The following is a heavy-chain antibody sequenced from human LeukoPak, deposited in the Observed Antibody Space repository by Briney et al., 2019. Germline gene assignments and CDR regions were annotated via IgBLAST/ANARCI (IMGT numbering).Heavy chain of an antibody. Sequence: GASVKVSCKASGYTFTDYFLHWVRQAPGQRLEWMGWINPNSGDTKYAQKFQGRVTMTRGTSIATAYMELHRLRSADTAVYYCARGFQRLEHWDWLDPWGQGTLVTVAS. V-gene: IGHV1-2*02. CDR1: GYTFTDYF. D-gene: IGHD6-25*01. CDR2: INPNSGDT. CDR3: ARGFQRLEHWDWLDP. J-gene: IGHJ5*02.